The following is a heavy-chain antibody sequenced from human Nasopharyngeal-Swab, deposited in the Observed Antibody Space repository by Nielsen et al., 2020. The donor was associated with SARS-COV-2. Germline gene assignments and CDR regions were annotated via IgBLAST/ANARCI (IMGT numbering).Heavy chain of an antibody. Sequence: SETLSRTCTVSGGSISSGGYYWSWIRQHPGKGLEWIGYIHYSGSTYYNPSLRSRVTISVDTSKNQFSLKLSSVTAADTAVYYCAREDSGDYYGMDVWGQGTTVTVSS. J-gene: IGHJ6*02. D-gene: IGHD4-17*01. CDR2: IHYSGST. V-gene: IGHV4-31*03. CDR3: AREDSGDYYGMDV. CDR1: GGSISSGGYY.